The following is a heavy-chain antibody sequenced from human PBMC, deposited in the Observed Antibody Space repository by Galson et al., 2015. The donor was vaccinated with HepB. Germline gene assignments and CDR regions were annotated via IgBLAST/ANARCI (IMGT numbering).Heavy chain of an antibody. D-gene: IGHD6-13*01. CDR1: GFTVSSNY. CDR3: ARDPLGYSSSWRAN. J-gene: IGHJ4*02. CDR2: IYSGGST. Sequence: SLRLSCAASGFTVSSNYMSWVRQAPGKGLEWVSVIYSGGSTYYADSVKGRFTISRDNSKNTLYLQMNSLRAEDTAVYYCARDPLGYSSSWRANWGQGTLVTVSS. V-gene: IGHV3-53*01.